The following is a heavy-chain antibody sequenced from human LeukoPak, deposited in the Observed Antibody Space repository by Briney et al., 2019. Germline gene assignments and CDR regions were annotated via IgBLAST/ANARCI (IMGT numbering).Heavy chain of an antibody. D-gene: IGHD1-1*01. CDR2: IYYSGST. V-gene: IGHV4-31*03. CDR1: GGSISSGGYY. J-gene: IGHJ4*02. Sequence: PSETLSLTCTVSGGSISSGGYYWSWIRQHPGKGLEWIGYIYYSGSTYYNPSLKSRVTISVDTSKNQFSLKLSSVTAADTAVYYCARGVGRYNYVDYWGQGTLVTVSS. CDR3: ARGVGRYNYVDY.